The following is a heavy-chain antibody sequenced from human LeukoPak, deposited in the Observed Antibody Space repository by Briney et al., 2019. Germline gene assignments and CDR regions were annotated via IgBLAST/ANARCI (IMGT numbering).Heavy chain of an antibody. J-gene: IGHJ4*02. CDR1: GGSISSSSYY. V-gene: IGHV4-39*01. Sequence: PSETLSLTCTVSGGSISSSSYYWGWIRQPPGKGLEWIGSICYSGGTYYNPSLKSRVTISVDTSKNQFSLKLSSVTAADTAVYYCASHSPAYSSSSIDYWGQGTLVTVSS. D-gene: IGHD6-6*01. CDR2: ICYSGGT. CDR3: ASHSPAYSSSSIDY.